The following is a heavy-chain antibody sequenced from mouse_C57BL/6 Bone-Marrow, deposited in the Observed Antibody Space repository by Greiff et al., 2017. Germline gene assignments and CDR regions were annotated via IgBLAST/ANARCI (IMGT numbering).Heavy chain of an antibody. CDR1: GFNIKDDY. CDR3: TTVYYYGSSPYYFDY. Sequence: VQLQQSGAELVRPGASVKLSCTASGFNIKDDYMHWVKQRPEQGLEWIGWIDPENGDTEYAPKFQGKATITADTSSNTSYLQLSSLTSEDTAVYYITTVYYYGSSPYYFDYWGQGTTLTVSS. V-gene: IGHV14-4*01. CDR2: IDPENGDT. J-gene: IGHJ2*01. D-gene: IGHD1-1*01.